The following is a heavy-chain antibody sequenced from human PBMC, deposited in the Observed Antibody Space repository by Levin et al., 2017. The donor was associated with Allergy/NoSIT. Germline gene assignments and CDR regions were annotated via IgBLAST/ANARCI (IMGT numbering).Heavy chain of an antibody. CDR2: ISPSSSYR. CDR3: AGVLYSGNWNDHDY. Sequence: PGGSLRLSCAVSGFTFSTYSMSWVRQAPGKGLEWVSSISPSSSYRYYADSLRGRFTISRDNGKKKLYLQMNSLRAEETAVYYCAGVLYSGNWNDHDYWGQGTLVTVSS. CDR1: GFTFSTYS. J-gene: IGHJ4*02. V-gene: IGHV3-21*01. D-gene: IGHD1-20*01.